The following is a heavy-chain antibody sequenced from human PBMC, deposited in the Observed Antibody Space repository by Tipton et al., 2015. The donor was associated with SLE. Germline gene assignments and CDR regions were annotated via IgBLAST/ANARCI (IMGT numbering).Heavy chain of an antibody. Sequence: TLSLTCTVSGGSISSGNYYWTWIRQHPGKGLEWIGYIYDTETTYYNPSLKSRVTMSIDRSKNQFTLKLSSVTAADTAVYYCAREDVGVMVEASFDIWGQGTVVTVSS. CDR1: GGSISSGNYY. J-gene: IGHJ3*02. V-gene: IGHV4-30-4*01. D-gene: IGHD2-15*01. CDR2: IYDTETT. CDR3: AREDVGVMVEASFDI.